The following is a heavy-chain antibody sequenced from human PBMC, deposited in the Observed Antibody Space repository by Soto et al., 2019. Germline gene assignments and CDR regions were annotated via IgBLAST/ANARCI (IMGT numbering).Heavy chain of an antibody. V-gene: IGHV4-4*07. Sequence: PSYTLSLTCTVSVSSISNDDWTWIRQPAGKGLGWSERMYTSVSTNYNTSLKSRVTMSVDTSKNQFSLKLRSVTAADTAVYYCASEGYSDTYSYYQPLDVWGQGTTVTVS. J-gene: IGHJ6*02. CDR1: VSSISNDD. CDR2: MYTSVST. CDR3: ASEGYSDTYSYYQPLDV. D-gene: IGHD4-17*01.